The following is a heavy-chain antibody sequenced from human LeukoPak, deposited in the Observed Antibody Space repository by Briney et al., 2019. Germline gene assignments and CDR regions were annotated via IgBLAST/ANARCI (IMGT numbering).Heavy chain of an antibody. CDR1: GGHISTYY. CDR2: IYYSGST. V-gene: IGHV4-59*01. J-gene: IGHJ4*02. CDR3: ARGNTDSIWYLDY. Sequence: TSETLSLTCTVSGGHISTYYWSWIRQAPGKGLEWIGYIYYSGSTKYNPSLKSRVTISVDTSKNQFSLKLSSVTAADTAVYFCARGNTDSIWYLDYWGQGTLVTVSS. D-gene: IGHD3-22*01.